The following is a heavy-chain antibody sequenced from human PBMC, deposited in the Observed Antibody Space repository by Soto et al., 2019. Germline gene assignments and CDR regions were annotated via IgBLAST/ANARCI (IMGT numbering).Heavy chain of an antibody. Sequence: QVHLVQSGAEVKKPGASVKVSCKASGYTFTDYYIHWVRQAPGQGLEWMGWINPNSGDTNYAQKFQGRVTMTKDTSISTAYMDLSRLRSDDTAVYYCATRGSSAYVAISDIWGQGTLVTVSS. D-gene: IGHD6-25*01. CDR2: INPNSGDT. V-gene: IGHV1-2*02. CDR3: ATRGSSAYVAISDI. CDR1: GYTFTDYY. J-gene: IGHJ4*02.